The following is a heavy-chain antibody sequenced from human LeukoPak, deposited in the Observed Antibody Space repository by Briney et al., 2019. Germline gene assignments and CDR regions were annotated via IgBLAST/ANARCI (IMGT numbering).Heavy chain of an antibody. CDR3: ARGSIAAAEGSHWFDP. CDR2: IIPILGIA. J-gene: IGHJ5*02. V-gene: IGHV1-69*04. Sequence: SVKVSYKASGGTFSSYANSLVRQAPGQGLEWMGGIIPILGIANYAQKFQGRVTISADKSTSKAYMELSSLRSEDTAVYYCARGSIAAAEGSHWFDPWGQGTLVTVSS. CDR1: GGTFSSYA. D-gene: IGHD6-13*01.